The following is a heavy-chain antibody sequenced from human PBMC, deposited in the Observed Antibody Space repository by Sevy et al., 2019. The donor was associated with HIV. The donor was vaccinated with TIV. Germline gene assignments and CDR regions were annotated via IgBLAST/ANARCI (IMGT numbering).Heavy chain of an antibody. J-gene: IGHJ4*02. V-gene: IGHV3-23*01. CDR3: AREGCTKPHDY. CDR2: LSFGCGKI. Sequence: GGSLRLSCAASGFTFNIYSMSWVRQTPGNGLEWVATLSFGCGKINHADSVKGRFTMSRDDSKNAVYLQMNNLRVEDTAIYYCAREGCTKPHDYWGQRTLVTVSS. CDR1: GFTFNIYS. D-gene: IGHD2-8*01.